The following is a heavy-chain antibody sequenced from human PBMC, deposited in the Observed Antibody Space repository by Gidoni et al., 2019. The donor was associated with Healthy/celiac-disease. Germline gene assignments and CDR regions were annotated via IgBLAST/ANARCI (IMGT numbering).Heavy chain of an antibody. CDR2: INWNGGST. D-gene: IGHD3-10*01. J-gene: IGHJ4*02. CDR3: ARVDYYGSGSYYNGVDY. Sequence: EVQLVESGGGVVRPGGSRRLSCAASGFTFDDYGMSWVRQAPGKGLEWVSGINWNGGSTGYADSVKGRFTISRDNVKNSLYLQMNSLRAEDTALYYCARVDYYGSGSYYNGVDYWGQGTLVTVSS. V-gene: IGHV3-20*04. CDR1: GFTFDDYG.